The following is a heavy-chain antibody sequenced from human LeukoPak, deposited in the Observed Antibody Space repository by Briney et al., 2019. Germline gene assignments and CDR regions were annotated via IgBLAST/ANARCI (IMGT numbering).Heavy chain of an antibody. CDR3: ARDREEKYQLPKAVAVFLGFDP. V-gene: IGHV1-69*01. CDR2: IIPIFGTA. Sequence: ASVKVSCKASGGTFSSYAISWVRQAPGQGLEWMGGIIPIFGTANYAQKFQGRVTITSYESTTTAYMALSSLRSEDTAVYYCARDREEKYQLPKAVAVFLGFDPWGQGTLVTVSS. J-gene: IGHJ5*02. CDR1: GGTFSSYA. D-gene: IGHD2-2*01.